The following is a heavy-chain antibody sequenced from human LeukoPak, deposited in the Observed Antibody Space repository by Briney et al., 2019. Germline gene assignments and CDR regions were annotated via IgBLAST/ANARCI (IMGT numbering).Heavy chain of an antibody. Sequence: GEPLKISCKGSGYSFTSYLIGWVRLLPEKGLEWMGIIYPGDSDTTYSPSFQGQVTISAAKSISTAYLQWSSLKASDTAMYYCARHGRDGYNYYFDYWGQGTLVTVSS. CDR1: GYSFTSYL. CDR3: ARHGRDGYNYYFDY. J-gene: IGHJ4*02. CDR2: IYPGDSDT. D-gene: IGHD5-24*01. V-gene: IGHV5-51*01.